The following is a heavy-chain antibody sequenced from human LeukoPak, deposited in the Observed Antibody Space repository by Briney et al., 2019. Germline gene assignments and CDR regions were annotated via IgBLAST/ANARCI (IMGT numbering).Heavy chain of an antibody. CDR2: INHSGST. Sequence: SETLSLTCDVYGGSFSGYDWSWIRQPPGKGLEWIGDINHSGSTNYNPSLESRVTISVDTSKNHFSLKLGSVTAADTAVYYCARPRGWFGELLGAFDLWGQGTMVTVSS. CDR3: ARPRGWFGELLGAFDL. J-gene: IGHJ3*01. D-gene: IGHD3-10*01. CDR1: GGSFSGYD. V-gene: IGHV4-34*01.